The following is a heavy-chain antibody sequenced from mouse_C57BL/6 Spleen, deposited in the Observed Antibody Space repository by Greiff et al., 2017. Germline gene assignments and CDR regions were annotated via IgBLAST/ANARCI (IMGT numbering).Heavy chain of an antibody. Sequence: VQLHQPGTELVKPGASVKLSCKASGYTFTSYWMHWVKQRPGQGLEWIGNINPSNGGTNYNEKFKSKATLTVDKSSSTAYMQLSSLTSEDSAVYYWARKDPLGAMDYWGQGASVTVSS. V-gene: IGHV1-53*01. CDR3: ARKDPLGAMDY. CDR1: GYTFTSYW. CDR2: INPSNGGT. D-gene: IGHD4-1*01. J-gene: IGHJ4*01.